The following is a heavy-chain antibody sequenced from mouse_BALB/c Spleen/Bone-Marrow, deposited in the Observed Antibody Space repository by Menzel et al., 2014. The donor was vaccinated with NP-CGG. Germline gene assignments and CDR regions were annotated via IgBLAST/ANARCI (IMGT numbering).Heavy chain of an antibody. CDR1: GYSFTGYT. D-gene: IGHD2-4*01. Sequence: EVQVVESGPELVKPGASVKISCKASGYSFTGYTMNWVKQSHGKNLEWIGLINPYNGGTSYNQKFKGKATLTVDKSSSTAYMELLSLTSEDSAVYYCARGHYDDYFDYWGQGTTLTVSS. CDR2: INPYNGGT. CDR3: ARGHYDDYFDY. V-gene: IGHV1-18*01. J-gene: IGHJ2*01.